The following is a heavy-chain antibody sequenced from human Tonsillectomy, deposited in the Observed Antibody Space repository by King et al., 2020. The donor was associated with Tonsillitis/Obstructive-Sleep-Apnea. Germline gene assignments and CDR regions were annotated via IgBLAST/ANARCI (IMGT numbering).Heavy chain of an antibody. CDR2: IRSKAYGGTT. V-gene: IGHV3-49*04. CDR1: GFTFGDYA. Sequence: QLVQSGGGLVQPGRSLRLSCTASGFTFGDYAMSWVRQAPGKGLEWVGFIRSKAYGGTTEYAASVKGRFTISRDDSKSIAYLQMNSLKTEDTAVYYCTSVAYYYDSSGYEGWFDPWGQGTLVTVSS. D-gene: IGHD3-22*01. CDR3: TSVAYYYDSSGYEGWFDP. J-gene: IGHJ5*02.